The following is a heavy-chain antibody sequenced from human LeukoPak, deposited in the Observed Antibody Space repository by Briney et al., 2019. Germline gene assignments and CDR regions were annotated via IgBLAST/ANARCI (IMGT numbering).Heavy chain of an antibody. J-gene: IGHJ6*03. CDR3: AKGSGDSTGYYYVQYYYYMDV. D-gene: IGHD3-22*01. V-gene: IGHV4-30-2*01. Sequence: SETLSLTCAVSGGSISSGGYSWSWIRQPPGKGLEWIGYIYHSGSTYYNPSLKSRVTISVDRSKNQFSLKLSSVTAEDTAIYYCAKGSGDSTGYYYVQYYYYMDVWGKGTTVTVSS. CDR2: IYHSGST. CDR1: GGSISSGGYS.